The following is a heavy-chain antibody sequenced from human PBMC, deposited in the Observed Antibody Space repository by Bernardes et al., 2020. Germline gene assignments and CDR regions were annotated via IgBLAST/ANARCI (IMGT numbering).Heavy chain of an antibody. Sequence: ETLSLTCTVSGGSISSYYWSWIRQPPGKGLEWIGYIYYSGSTNYNPSLKSRVTISVDTSKNQFSLKLSSVTAADTAVYFCARGKYCSSTSCNLLPFDYWGQGTLVTVSS. V-gene: IGHV4-59*01. D-gene: IGHD2-2*01. J-gene: IGHJ4*02. CDR1: GGSISSYY. CDR3: ARGKYCSSTSCNLLPFDY. CDR2: IYYSGST.